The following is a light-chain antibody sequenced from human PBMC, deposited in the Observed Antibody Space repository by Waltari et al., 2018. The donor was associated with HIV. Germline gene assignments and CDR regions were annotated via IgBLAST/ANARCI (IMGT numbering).Light chain of an antibody. Sequence: QSALTQPASVSGSPGQSITLSCTGTSSDVGGSDFASWYQQHPGKAPQHMIFDVSNRLSGVSDRFAGSKSGNTASLTISGLQPEDEADYYCGSYTNSGTDVFGTGTKVTVL. CDR3: GSYTNSGTDV. CDR1: SSDVGGSDF. J-gene: IGLJ1*01. CDR2: DVS. V-gene: IGLV2-14*03.